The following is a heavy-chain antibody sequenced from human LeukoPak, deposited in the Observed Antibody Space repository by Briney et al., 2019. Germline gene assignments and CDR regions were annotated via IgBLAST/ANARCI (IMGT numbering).Heavy chain of an antibody. V-gene: IGHV3-7*01. CDR1: GFTFSSYW. J-gene: IGHJ4*02. CDR2: IKQDGSEK. CDR3: ARTRITMIVGLASRFDY. D-gene: IGHD3-22*01. Sequence: GGSLRLSCAASGFTFSSYWMSWVRQAPGKGLEWVANIKQDGSEKYYVDSVKGRFTISRDYAKNSLYLQMNSLRAEDTAVYYCARTRITMIVGLASRFDYWGQGTLVTVSS.